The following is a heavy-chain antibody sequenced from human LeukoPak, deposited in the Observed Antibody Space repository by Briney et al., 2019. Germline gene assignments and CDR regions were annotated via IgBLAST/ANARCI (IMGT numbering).Heavy chain of an antibody. J-gene: IGHJ4*02. CDR1: GASFSGFY. Sequence: PSETLSLTCAVYGASFSGFYWSWIRQPPGKGLEWIGEINHSGSTKYNPSLKSRVTISVDTSKNQFSLKLSSVTAADTAVYYCARGPYYDSSGYYPHDYWGQGTLVTVSS. D-gene: IGHD3-22*01. CDR2: INHSGST. CDR3: ARGPYYDSSGYYPHDY. V-gene: IGHV4-34*01.